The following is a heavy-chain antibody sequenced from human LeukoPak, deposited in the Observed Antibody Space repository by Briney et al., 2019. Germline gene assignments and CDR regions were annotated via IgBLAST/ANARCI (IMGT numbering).Heavy chain of an antibody. V-gene: IGHV3-23*01. Sequence: GGSLRLSCAASGFTFSSYAMSWVRQAPGKGLEWVSAISGSGGSTYYADSVKGRFTISRDNSKNTLYLQMNSLRAEDAAVYYWASDIVATTIDYWGQGTLVTVSS. D-gene: IGHD5-12*01. CDR1: GFTFSSYA. J-gene: IGHJ4*02. CDR3: ASDIVATTIDY. CDR2: ISGSGGST.